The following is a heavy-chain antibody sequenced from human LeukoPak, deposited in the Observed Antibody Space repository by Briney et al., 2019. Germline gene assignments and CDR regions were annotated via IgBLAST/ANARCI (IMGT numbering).Heavy chain of an antibody. CDR3: ARDHPSGRDYYYYGMDV. J-gene: IGHJ6*02. V-gene: IGHV3-21*01. CDR1: GFTFSSYS. Sequence: GGSLRLSCAASGFTFSSYSMNWVRQAPGKGLEWVSSISSSYIYYADSVKGRFTISRDNAKNSLYLQMNSLRAEDTAVYYCARDHPSGRDYYYYGMDVWGQGTTVTVSS. D-gene: IGHD1-26*01. CDR2: ISSSYI.